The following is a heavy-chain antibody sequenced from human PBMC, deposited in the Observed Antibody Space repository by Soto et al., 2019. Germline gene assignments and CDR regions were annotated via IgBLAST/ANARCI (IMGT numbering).Heavy chain of an antibody. J-gene: IGHJ4*02. CDR2: ISWNSGDI. Sequence: GGSLRLSCVASGFTFDDYAMHWVRRAPGKGLEWVSGISWNSGDIGYADSVKGRFTISRDNAKNSLYLQMNSLRAEDTAVYYCAKLRPRDYWGQGTLVTV. V-gene: IGHV3-9*01. CDR1: GFTFDDYA. CDR3: AKLRPRDY.